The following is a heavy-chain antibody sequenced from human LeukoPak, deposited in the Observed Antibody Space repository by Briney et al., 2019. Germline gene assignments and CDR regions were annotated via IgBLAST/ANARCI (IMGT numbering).Heavy chain of an antibody. V-gene: IGHV3-7*01. Sequence: GGSLRLSCAASGFTFSSYWMSWVRQAPGKGLEWVANIKQDGSEKYYVDSVKGRFTISRDNAKNSLNLQMNSLRAEDTAVYYCAREGLYYYGSGSYADYWGQGTLVTVSS. D-gene: IGHD3-10*01. CDR2: IKQDGSEK. CDR1: GFTFSSYW. J-gene: IGHJ4*02. CDR3: AREGLYYYGSGSYADY.